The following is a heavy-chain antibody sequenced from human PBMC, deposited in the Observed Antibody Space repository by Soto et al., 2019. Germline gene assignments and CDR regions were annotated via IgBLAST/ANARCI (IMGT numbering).Heavy chain of an antibody. Sequence: GGSLRLSCAASGFTFSNYAMYWVRQAPGKGLEWVAVIWFDGSNKYYADSVKGRFTISRDNSKNMLYLQMNSLRAEDTAVYYCARTGYCSANNCYGLDYWGQGTLVTVSS. CDR3: ARTGYCSANNCYGLDY. CDR1: GFTFSNYA. CDR2: IWFDGSNK. V-gene: IGHV3-33*01. J-gene: IGHJ4*02. D-gene: IGHD2-15*01.